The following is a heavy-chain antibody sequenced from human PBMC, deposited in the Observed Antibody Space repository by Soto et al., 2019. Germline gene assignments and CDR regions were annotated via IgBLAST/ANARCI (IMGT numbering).Heavy chain of an antibody. J-gene: IGHJ4*02. V-gene: IGHV1-2*04. D-gene: IGHD5-18*01. CDR3: ARASVDTAMLPFDY. Sequence: QVQLVQSGAEVKKPGASVKVSCKASGYTFTGYYMHWVRQAPGQGLEWMGWINPNSGGTNYAQKFQGWVTMTRDTSISTAYMELSRLRSDDTSVYYCARASVDTAMLPFDYWGQGTLVTVSS. CDR2: INPNSGGT. CDR1: GYTFTGYY.